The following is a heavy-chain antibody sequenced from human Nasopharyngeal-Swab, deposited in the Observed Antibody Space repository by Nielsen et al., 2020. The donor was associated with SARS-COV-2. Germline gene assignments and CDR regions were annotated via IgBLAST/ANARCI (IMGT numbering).Heavy chain of an antibody. CDR2: ISGAGSAT. J-gene: IGHJ3*02. V-gene: IGHV3-74*01. D-gene: IGHD2-15*01. CDR3: EGIWSSNDAFDI. CDR1: GFNFSSYW. Sequence: GGSLRLSCVASGFNFSSYWMNWVRQVPGKGLVWVSRISGAGSATSYADSVQGRFTISRDNARNTVFLQMNSLREEDTAVYYCEGIWSSNDAFDIWGQGTMVTVSS.